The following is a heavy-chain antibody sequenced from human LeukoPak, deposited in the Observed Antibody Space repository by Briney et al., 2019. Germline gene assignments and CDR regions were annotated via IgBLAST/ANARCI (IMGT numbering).Heavy chain of an antibody. V-gene: IGHV3-7*01. CDR3: ARGQEGSSWYRYYYYYYGMDV. J-gene: IGHJ6*02. D-gene: IGHD6-13*01. CDR1: GFTFSSYS. CDR2: IKQDGSEK. Sequence: PGGSLRLSCAASGFTFSSYSMNWVRQAPGKGLEWVANIKQDGSEKYYVDSVKGRFTISRDNAKNSLYLQMNSLRAEDTAVYYCARGQEGSSWYRYYYYYYGMDVWGQGTTVTVSS.